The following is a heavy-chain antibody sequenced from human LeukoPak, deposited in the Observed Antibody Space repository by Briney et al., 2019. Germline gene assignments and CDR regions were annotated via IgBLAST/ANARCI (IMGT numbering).Heavy chain of an antibody. Sequence: SETLSLTCTVSGGSISSSGYYWGWTRRPPGKGMESIGSFYYGGSTYYNTPLRSQVTISVDTSNNQFILKLSSVTAADTAEYYCARQRGYCSGGSCYSGWYFDLWGRGTLVTVSS. CDR3: ARQRGYCSGGSCYSGWYFDL. CDR1: GGSISSSGYY. D-gene: IGHD2-15*01. J-gene: IGHJ2*01. V-gene: IGHV4-39*01. CDR2: FYYGGST.